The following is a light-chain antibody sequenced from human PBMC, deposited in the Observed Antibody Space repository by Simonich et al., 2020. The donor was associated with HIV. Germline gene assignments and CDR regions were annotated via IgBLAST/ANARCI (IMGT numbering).Light chain of an antibody. CDR2: GAS. V-gene: IGKV3-20*01. CDR1: QRISSSF. J-gene: IGKJ3*01. Sequence: EIVLTQSPGTLSLSPGERATLSCRASQRISSSFLAWYQQKPGLAPRLLIYGASSRATGIPDRFSGSGSGTDFTLTISRLEPEDFAVYYCQQYGSSPFTFGPGTKVDIK. CDR3: QQYGSSPFT.